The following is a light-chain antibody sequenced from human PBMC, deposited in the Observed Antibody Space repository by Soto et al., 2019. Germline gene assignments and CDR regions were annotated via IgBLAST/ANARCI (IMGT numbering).Light chain of an antibody. CDR3: CSYAGKNFPFYV. J-gene: IGLJ1*01. CDR1: SSDVGHYNL. CDR2: ESS. V-gene: IGLV2-23*01. Sequence: QSVLTQPASVSGSPGQSITISCSGSSSDVGHYNLVSWYQRRPGAAPKLIIYESSKRPSGGSTRFSASKSGNTASLTISGLQAEDGADYFCCSYAGKNFPFYVFGTGTKVTVL.